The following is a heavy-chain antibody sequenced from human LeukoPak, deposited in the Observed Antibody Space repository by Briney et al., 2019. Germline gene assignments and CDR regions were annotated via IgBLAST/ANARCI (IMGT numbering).Heavy chain of an antibody. CDR3: AKDLGGITGTTSLSFDY. Sequence: GGSLRLSCAASGFTFDDYAMHWVRQAPGKGLEWISSISGSGGSTYYADSVKGRFTISRDNSKITLYLQMNSLRAEDTAVYYCAKDLGGITGTTSLSFDYWGQGTLVTVSS. V-gene: IGHV3-23*01. D-gene: IGHD1-7*01. CDR1: GFTFDDYA. CDR2: ISGSGGST. J-gene: IGHJ4*02.